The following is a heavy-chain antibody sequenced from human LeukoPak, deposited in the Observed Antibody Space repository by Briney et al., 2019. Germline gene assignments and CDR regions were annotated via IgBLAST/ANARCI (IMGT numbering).Heavy chain of an antibody. J-gene: IGHJ4*02. CDR3: TTARPDYDYFDY. CDR1: GFTFSNAW. D-gene: IGHD4-17*01. V-gene: IGHV3-15*01. Sequence: PGGSLRLSCAASGFTFSNAWMSWVRQAPGKGLEWVGRIKSKTDGGITDYAAPVKGRFTISRDDSKNTLYLQMNSLKTEDTAVYYCTTARPDYDYFDYWGQGTLVTVSS. CDR2: IKSKTDGGIT.